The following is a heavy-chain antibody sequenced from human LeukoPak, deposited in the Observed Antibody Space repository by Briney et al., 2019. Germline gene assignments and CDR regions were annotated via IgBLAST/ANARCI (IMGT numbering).Heavy chain of an antibody. Sequence: PGGSLRLSCAASGFTFSTYAMDWVRQAPGKGLEWVSYLSSSSSVIYHADSVKGRFTISRDNSKNTLYLQMNSLRAEDTAVYYCAREHCSSTSCYAGFDYWGLGTLVTVSS. CDR1: GFTFSTYA. D-gene: IGHD2-2*01. J-gene: IGHJ4*02. V-gene: IGHV3-48*01. CDR2: LSSSSSVI. CDR3: AREHCSSTSCYAGFDY.